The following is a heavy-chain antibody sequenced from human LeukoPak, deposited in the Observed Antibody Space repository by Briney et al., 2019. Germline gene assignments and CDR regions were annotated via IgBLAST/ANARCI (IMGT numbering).Heavy chain of an antibody. Sequence: SETLSLTCTVSGGSISSYYWSWIRQPPGKGLEWIGYIYYSGSTNYNPSLKSRVTISVDTSKNQFSLKLSSVTAAGTAVYYCARGLEYYDFWSGYSIFDYWGQGTLVTVSS. CDR2: IYYSGST. D-gene: IGHD3-3*01. CDR3: ARGLEYYDFWSGYSIFDY. CDR1: GGSISSYY. V-gene: IGHV4-59*01. J-gene: IGHJ4*02.